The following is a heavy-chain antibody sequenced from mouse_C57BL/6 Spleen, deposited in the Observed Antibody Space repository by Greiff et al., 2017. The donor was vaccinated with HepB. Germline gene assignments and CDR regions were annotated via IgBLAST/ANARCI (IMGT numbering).Heavy chain of an antibody. Sequence: QVQLKQPGAELVMPGASVKLSCKASGYTFTSYWMHWVKQRPGQGLEWIGEIDPSDSYTNYNQKFKGKSTLTVDKSSSTAYMQLSSLTSEDSAVYYCARRGSHYYGSSPYAMDYWGQGTSVTVSS. CDR3: ARRGSHYYGSSPYAMDY. CDR2: IDPSDSYT. D-gene: IGHD1-1*01. V-gene: IGHV1-69*01. CDR1: GYTFTSYW. J-gene: IGHJ4*01.